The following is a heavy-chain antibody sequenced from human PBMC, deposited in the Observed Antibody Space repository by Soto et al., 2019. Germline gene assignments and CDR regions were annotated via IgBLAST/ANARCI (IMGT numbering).Heavy chain of an antibody. CDR3: ARDRGFGETKPH. D-gene: IGHD3-10*01. V-gene: IGHV3-48*01. CDR1: GFTFSAYS. Sequence: PGGSLRLSCAASGFTFSAYSMNWVRQAPGKGLEWVSCISSSSGTIYYAGSVKGRFTISRDNAKNSLFLQMNSLRAEDTAVYYCARDRGFGETKPHWGQGTLVTVSS. CDR2: ISSSSGTI. J-gene: IGHJ4*02.